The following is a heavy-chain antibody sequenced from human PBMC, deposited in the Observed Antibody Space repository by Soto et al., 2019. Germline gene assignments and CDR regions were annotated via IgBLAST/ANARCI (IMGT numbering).Heavy chain of an antibody. CDR3: ARIARADRGGYVFSYADY. CDR2: IFSNDEK. D-gene: IGHD5-12*01. CDR1: GFSLSDARVG. V-gene: IGHV2-26*01. J-gene: IGHJ4*02. Sequence: KESGPVLVKPTETLTLTCTVSGFSLSDARVGVNWIRQPPGKALEWLAHIFSNDEKSFSTSLKSRLTVSKDTSKTQVVLTMTNMDPVDTATYYCARIARADRGGYVFSYADYGGQGTLVTVSS.